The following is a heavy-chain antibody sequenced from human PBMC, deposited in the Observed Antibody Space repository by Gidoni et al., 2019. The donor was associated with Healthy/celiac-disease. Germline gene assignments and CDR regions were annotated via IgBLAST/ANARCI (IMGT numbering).Heavy chain of an antibody. CDR3: AKLLYGDYADLFDY. V-gene: IGHV3-30*18. Sequence: QVQLVESGGGVVQPGRSLRLSCAASGFTFSSYGMHWVRQAPGKGLEWVAVISYDGSNKYYADSVKGRFTISRDNSKNTLYLQMNSLRAEDTAVYYCAKLLYGDYADLFDYWGQGTLVTVSS. CDR1: GFTFSSYG. CDR2: ISYDGSNK. D-gene: IGHD4-17*01. J-gene: IGHJ4*02.